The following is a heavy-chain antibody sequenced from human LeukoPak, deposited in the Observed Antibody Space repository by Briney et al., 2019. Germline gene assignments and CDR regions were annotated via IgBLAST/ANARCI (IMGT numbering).Heavy chain of an antibody. CDR2: INHSGST. Sequence: PSETLSLTCAVYGGSFSGYYWSWIRQPPGKGLEWIGEINHSGSTNYNPSLKSRVTISVDTSKNQFSLKLSSVSAADTAVYYCARARGPITMIVVVITRLFDYWGQGTLVTVSS. D-gene: IGHD3-22*01. V-gene: IGHV4-34*01. CDR1: GGSFSGYY. CDR3: ARARGPITMIVVVITRLFDY. J-gene: IGHJ4*02.